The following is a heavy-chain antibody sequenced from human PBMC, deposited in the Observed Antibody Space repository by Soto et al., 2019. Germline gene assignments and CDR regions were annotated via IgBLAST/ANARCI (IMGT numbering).Heavy chain of an antibody. CDR2: IYYTGTT. D-gene: IGHD3-22*01. Sequence: SETLSLTWTVSGGSISTYYWSWIRQPPGKGLEWIGYIYYTGTTTYNPSFKSRLTISVDSSKNQFSLKLTSVTAADTAVYYCARLGGFYQSLDSWGQGALVTVSS. CDR1: GGSISTYY. CDR3: ARLGGFYQSLDS. J-gene: IGHJ5*01. V-gene: IGHV4-59*08.